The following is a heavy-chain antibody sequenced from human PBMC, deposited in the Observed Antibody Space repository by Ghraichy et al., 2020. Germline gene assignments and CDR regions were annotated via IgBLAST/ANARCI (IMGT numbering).Heavy chain of an antibody. D-gene: IGHD6-19*01. Sequence: GALRLSCAASGFTFSSYAMSWVRQAPGKGLEWVSGISASGGSTYYADSVKGRFTISRDSSKNTLYLQMNSLRAEETAVYNCAKPAVAGPLYYYMDVWGKGTTVTVSS. V-gene: IGHV3-23*01. J-gene: IGHJ6*03. CDR3: AKPAVAGPLYYYMDV. CDR2: ISASGGST. CDR1: GFTFSSYA.